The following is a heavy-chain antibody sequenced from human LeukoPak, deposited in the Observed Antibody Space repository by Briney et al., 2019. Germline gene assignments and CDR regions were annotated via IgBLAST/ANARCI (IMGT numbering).Heavy chain of an antibody. CDR1: GFTFNNYN. J-gene: IGHJ3*02. Sequence: GGSLRLSCAASGFTFNNYNMNWVRQAPGKGLEWVANIKQDGSEKYYVDSVKGRFTISRDNAKNSLYLQMNSLRAEDTAVYYCARASGYDYPDAFDIWGQGTMVTVSS. CDR2: IKQDGSEK. V-gene: IGHV3-7*01. D-gene: IGHD5-12*01. CDR3: ARASGYDYPDAFDI.